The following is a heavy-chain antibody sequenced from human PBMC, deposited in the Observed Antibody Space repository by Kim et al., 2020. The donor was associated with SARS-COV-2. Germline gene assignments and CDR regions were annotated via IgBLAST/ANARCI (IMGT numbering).Heavy chain of an antibody. CDR2: IIPIFGTA. Sequence: SVKVSCKASGGTFSSYAISWVRQAPGQGLEWMGGIIPIFGTANYAQKFQGRVTITADESTSTAYMELSSLRSEDTAVYYCACPDPLNILLKGAWAFDIWGQGTMVTVSS. V-gene: IGHV1-69*13. CDR1: GGTFSSYA. CDR3: ACPDPLNILLKGAWAFDI. D-gene: IGHD3-10*01. J-gene: IGHJ3*02.